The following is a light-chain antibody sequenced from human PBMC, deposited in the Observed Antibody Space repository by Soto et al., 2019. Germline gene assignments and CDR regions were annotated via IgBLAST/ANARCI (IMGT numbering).Light chain of an antibody. Sequence: QSALTQPRSVSGSPGQSVTISCTGTSSYVGGYNYVSWYQQHPGKAPKLMIYDVSKRPSGVPDRFSGSKSGNTASLTISGFQAEDEADYYCCSYAGSYTHYVFGTGTKVTVL. CDR2: DVS. CDR3: CSYAGSYTHYV. CDR1: SSYVGGYNY. J-gene: IGLJ1*01. V-gene: IGLV2-11*01.